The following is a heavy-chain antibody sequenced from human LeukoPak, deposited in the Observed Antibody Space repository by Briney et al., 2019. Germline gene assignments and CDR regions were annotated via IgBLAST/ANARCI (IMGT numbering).Heavy chain of an antibody. Sequence: SVKVSCKASGGTFSSYAISWVRQAPGQGLEWMGRIIPILGIANYAQKFQGRVTITADKSTSTAYMELSSLRSEDTAVYYCARVHRRSGLGSLPYYYGMDVWGQGTTVTVSS. J-gene: IGHJ6*02. CDR1: GGTFSSYA. CDR2: IIPILGIA. V-gene: IGHV1-69*04. D-gene: IGHD3-16*01. CDR3: ARVHRRSGLGSLPYYYGMDV.